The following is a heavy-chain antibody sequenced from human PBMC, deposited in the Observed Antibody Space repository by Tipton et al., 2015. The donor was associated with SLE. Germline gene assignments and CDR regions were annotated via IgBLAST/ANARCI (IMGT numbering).Heavy chain of an antibody. CDR3: ARASRIGDI. D-gene: IGHD3-22*01. CDR2: INHSGST. CDR1: GGSFSDYY. Sequence: TLSLTCAVYGGSFSDYYWNWIRQPPGKGLEWIGEINHSGSTNYNPSLRSRVTLSVDTSKNQFSLKLNSVTAADTAVYYCARASRIGDIWGQGTMVTVSS. J-gene: IGHJ3*02. V-gene: IGHV4-34*01.